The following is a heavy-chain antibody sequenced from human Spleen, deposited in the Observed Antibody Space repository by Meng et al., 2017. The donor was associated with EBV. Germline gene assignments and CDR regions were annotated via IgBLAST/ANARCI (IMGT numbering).Heavy chain of an antibody. Sequence: QVQLVQSGAEGNKPGSSVKVSCKTSGGTFNSDAISWVRQAPGQGLEWMGGLIPMLGAPNYAQKFQDRVTIVADKSTSIHYMELSSLRSDDTAMYYCASESGRGYTPDYWGRGTLVTVSS. CDR2: LIPMLGAP. D-gene: IGHD3-10*01. V-gene: IGHV1-69*06. CDR3: ASESGRGYTPDY. CDR1: GGTFNSDA. J-gene: IGHJ4*02.